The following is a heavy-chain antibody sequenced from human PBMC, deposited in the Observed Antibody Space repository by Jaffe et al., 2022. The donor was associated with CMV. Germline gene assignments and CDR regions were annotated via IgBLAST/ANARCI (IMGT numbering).Heavy chain of an antibody. CDR2: IYYSGST. J-gene: IGHJ5*02. CDR3: ARQGSDYGDPEAFDP. CDR1: GGSISSSSYY. Sequence: QLQLQESGPGLVKPSETLSLTCTVSGGSISSSSYYWGWIRQPPGKGLEWIGSIYYSGSTYYNPSLKSRVTISVDTSKNQFSLKLSSVTAADTAVYYCARQGSDYGDPEAFDPWGQGTLVTVSS. D-gene: IGHD4-17*01. V-gene: IGHV4-39*01.